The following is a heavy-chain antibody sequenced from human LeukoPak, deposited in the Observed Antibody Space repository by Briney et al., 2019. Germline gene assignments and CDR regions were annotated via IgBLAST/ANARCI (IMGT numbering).Heavy chain of an antibody. CDR2: INSDGSIT. J-gene: IGHJ6*02. V-gene: IGHV3-74*01. CDR3: ARDAVDTANAV. CDR1: GLTFTTYW. Sequence: QSGGSLRLSCAASGLTFTTYWMHWVRQAPGKGLVWVSHINSDGSITSYADSVKGRFTISRDNAKNTLYLQMNSLRAEDTAVYYCARDAVDTANAVWGQGTTVTVSS. D-gene: IGHD5-18*01.